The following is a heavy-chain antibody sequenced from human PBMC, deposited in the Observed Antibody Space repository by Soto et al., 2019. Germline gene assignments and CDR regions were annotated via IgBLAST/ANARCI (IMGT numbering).Heavy chain of an antibody. CDR2: ITWNSGYI. CDR1: GFTFDDYA. D-gene: IGHD6-13*01. V-gene: IGHV3-9*01. Sequence: GGSLRLSCAASGFTFDDYAMHRVRQAPGKGLEWVSYITWNSGYIGYADSVKGRFTISRDNANNSLYLQMNSLKTEDTAFYYCAKALYGSSSSPIDFWGQGTLVTVSS. J-gene: IGHJ1*01. CDR3: AKALYGSSSSPIDF.